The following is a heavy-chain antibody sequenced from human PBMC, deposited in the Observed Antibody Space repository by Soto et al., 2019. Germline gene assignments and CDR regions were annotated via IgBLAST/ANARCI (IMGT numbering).Heavy chain of an antibody. V-gene: IGHV3-33*08. CDR2: IWYDGSNK. J-gene: IGHJ4*02. Sequence: PGGSLRLSCAASGFTFSRSWMSWVRQAPGKGLEWVAVIWYDGSNKYYADSVKGRFTISRDNSKNTLYLQMNSLRAEDTAVYYCARDRRAIDYWGQGTLVTVSS. CDR1: GFTFSRSW. D-gene: IGHD1-26*01. CDR3: ARDRRAIDY.